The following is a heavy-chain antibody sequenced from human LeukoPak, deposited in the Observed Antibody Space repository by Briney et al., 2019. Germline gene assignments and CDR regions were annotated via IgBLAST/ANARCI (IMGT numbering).Heavy chain of an antibody. CDR3: ARAPDSSYSSGSHHAPSAFDY. CDR2: IWYDGSNT. Sequence: GGSLRLSCAASGFTFSSYGMHWVRQAPGKGLEWVAVIWYDGSNTYYADSVKGRFTISRDNSKNTLYLQMKGLRAEDTAVYYCARAPDSSYSSGSHHAPSAFDYWGQGTLVTVSS. V-gene: IGHV3-33*01. D-gene: IGHD3-10*01. CDR1: GFTFSSYG. J-gene: IGHJ4*02.